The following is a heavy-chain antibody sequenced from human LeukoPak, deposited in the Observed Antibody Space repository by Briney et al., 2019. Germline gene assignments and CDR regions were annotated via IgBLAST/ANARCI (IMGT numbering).Heavy chain of an antibody. CDR1: GFTVSSNY. Sequence: GGSLRLSCAASGFTVSSNYMSWVRQAPGKGLEWVSVIYSGGSTYYADSVKGRFTISRDNSKNTLYLQMNSLRAEDTAVYYCARVAKVGATTRPNYYYYYYMDVWGKGTTVTISS. CDR3: ARVAKVGATTRPNYYYYYYMDV. V-gene: IGHV3-66*01. CDR2: IYSGGST. J-gene: IGHJ6*03. D-gene: IGHD1-26*01.